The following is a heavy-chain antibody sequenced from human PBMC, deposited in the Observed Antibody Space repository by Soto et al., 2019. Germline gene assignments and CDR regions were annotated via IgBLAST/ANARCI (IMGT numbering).Heavy chain of an antibody. Sequence: EVQLVESGGGLVQPGGSLRLSCAASGFTVSSNYMSWVRQAPGKGLEWVSVIYSGGSTYYADSVKGRFTISRHNSKNNLYLQMNSLGAADTAVYYCARVRRYYGSGTNFAGFDYWGQGTLVTVSS. CDR3: ARVRRYYGSGTNFAGFDY. V-gene: IGHV3-53*04. J-gene: IGHJ4*02. CDR2: IYSGGST. CDR1: GFTVSSNY. D-gene: IGHD3-10*01.